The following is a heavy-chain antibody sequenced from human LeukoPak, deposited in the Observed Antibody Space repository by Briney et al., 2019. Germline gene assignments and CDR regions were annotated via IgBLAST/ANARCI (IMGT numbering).Heavy chain of an antibody. Sequence: PSQTLSHTCTVSGGSISSGDYYWSWIRQPPGKGLEWIGYIYYSGSTYYNPSLKSRVTISVDTSKNQFSLKLSSVTAADTAVYYCAREKDIVVVPAALLGGPRVDYWGQGTLVTVSS. CDR2: IYYSGST. V-gene: IGHV4-30-4*08. CDR1: GGSISSGDYY. D-gene: IGHD2-2*01. J-gene: IGHJ4*02. CDR3: AREKDIVVVPAALLGGPRVDY.